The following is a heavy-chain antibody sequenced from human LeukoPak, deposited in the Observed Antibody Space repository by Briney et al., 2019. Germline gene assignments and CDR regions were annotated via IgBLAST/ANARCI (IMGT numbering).Heavy chain of an antibody. Sequence: QAGGSLRLSCAASGFTFSSYGMHWVRQAPGKGLEWVAFIRYDGSNKYYADSVKGRFTISRDNSKNTLYLQMNSLRAEDTAVYYCAKDALWFGEFSIIDYWGQGTPVTVSS. CDR1: GFTFSSYG. CDR3: AKDALWFGEFSIIDY. D-gene: IGHD3-10*01. V-gene: IGHV3-30*02. CDR2: IRYDGSNK. J-gene: IGHJ4*02.